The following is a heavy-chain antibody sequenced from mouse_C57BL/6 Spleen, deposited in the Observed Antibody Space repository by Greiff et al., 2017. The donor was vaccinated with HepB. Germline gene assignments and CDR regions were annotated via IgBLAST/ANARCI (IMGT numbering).Heavy chain of an antibody. D-gene: IGHD2-1*01. V-gene: IGHV5-9-1*02. CDR1: GFTFSSYA. Sequence: EVQVVESGEGLVKPGGSLKLSCAASGFTFSSYAMSWVRQTPEKRLAWVAYISSGGDYIYYADTVKGRFTISRDNARNTLYLQMSSLKSEDTAMYYCTRETMGNYVTLAWFAYWGQGTLVTVSA. CDR2: ISSGGDYI. CDR3: TRETMGNYVTLAWFAY. J-gene: IGHJ3*01.